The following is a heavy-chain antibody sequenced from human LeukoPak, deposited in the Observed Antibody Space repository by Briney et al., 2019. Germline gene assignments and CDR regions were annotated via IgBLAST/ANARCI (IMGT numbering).Heavy chain of an antibody. D-gene: IGHD3-22*01. J-gene: IGHJ4*02. CDR3: ARGGDYYDSSGYYPYWDY. V-gene: IGHV1-18*01. Sequence: ASVKVSCEASGYTFTSYGISWVRQAPGQGLEWMGWISAYNGNTNYAQKLQGRVTMTTDTSTSTAYMELRSLRSDDTAVYYCARGGDYYDSSGYYPYWDYWGQGTLVTVSS. CDR1: GYTFTSYG. CDR2: ISAYNGNT.